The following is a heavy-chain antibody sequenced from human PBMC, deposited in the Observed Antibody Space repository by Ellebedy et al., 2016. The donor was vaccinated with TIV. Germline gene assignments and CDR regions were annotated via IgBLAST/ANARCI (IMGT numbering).Heavy chain of an antibody. J-gene: IGHJ2*01. CDR2: IGTAGDP. CDR3: ARGVYYYKGGNSWSFDL. Sequence: GESLKISCAASGFTFSSYDMYWVRQPTGKGLEWVSAIGTAGDPYYPGSVKGRSTISRENAKNSLYLQMNSLRAGDTAVYYCARGVYYYKGGNSWSFDLWGRGTLVTVSS. V-gene: IGHV3-13*05. CDR1: GFTFSSYD. D-gene: IGHD3-10*01.